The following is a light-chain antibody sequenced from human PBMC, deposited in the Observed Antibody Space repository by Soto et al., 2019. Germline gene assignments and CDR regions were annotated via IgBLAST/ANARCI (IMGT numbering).Light chain of an antibody. CDR1: SSDVGTYDF. V-gene: IGLV2-11*01. J-gene: IGLJ1*01. CDR3: SSFAGTNSFV. CDR2: DVS. Sequence: QSALTQPRSVSGSPGQSVTISCTGTSSDVGTYDFVSWYQQHPGKAPRLMIFDVSERPSGVPDRFSGSKSGNTASLTISGLQAEDEADYYCSSFAGTNSFVFGTGTKLTVL.